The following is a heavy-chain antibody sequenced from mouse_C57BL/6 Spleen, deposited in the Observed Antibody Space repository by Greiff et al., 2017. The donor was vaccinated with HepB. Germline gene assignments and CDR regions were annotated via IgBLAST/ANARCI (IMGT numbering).Heavy chain of an antibody. Sequence: EVQLVESGGGLVKPGGSLKLSCAASGFTFSDYGMHWVRQAPEKGLEWVAYISSGSSTIYYADTVKGRFTISRDNAKNTLFLQMTSLRSEDTAMYYCASTYYSNYGWYFDVWGTGTTVTVSS. D-gene: IGHD2-5*01. CDR2: ISSGSSTI. J-gene: IGHJ1*03. CDR3: ASTYYSNYGWYFDV. V-gene: IGHV5-17*01. CDR1: GFTFSDYG.